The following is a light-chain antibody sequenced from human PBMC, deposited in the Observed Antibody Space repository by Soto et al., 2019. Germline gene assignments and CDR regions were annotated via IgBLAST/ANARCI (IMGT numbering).Light chain of an antibody. V-gene: IGLV2-14*01. CDR3: SSWARSLYV. CDR1: SSDIGAYNY. Sequence: QSVLTQPASVSGSPGQSITISCTGSSSDIGAYNYVSWYQQHPGKAPKLIIYEASKRPSGISSRFSGSKSGNTASLTISGLQDEDEADYYCSSWARSLYVFGSGTKSPS. J-gene: IGLJ1*01. CDR2: EAS.